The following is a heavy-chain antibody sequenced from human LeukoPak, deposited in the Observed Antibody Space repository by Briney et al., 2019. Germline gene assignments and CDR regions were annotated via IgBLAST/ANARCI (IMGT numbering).Heavy chain of an antibody. CDR1: GGSVTADNYF. D-gene: IGHD2-15*01. CDR3: ARVYGYCSGGSCYPDAFDI. J-gene: IGHJ3*02. V-gene: IGHV4-31*03. CDR2: IYYSGST. Sequence: PSETLSLTCTVSGGSVTADNYFWSWTRQHPGKGLEWIGYIYYSGSTYYNPSLKSRVTISVDTSKNQFSLKLSSVTAADTAVYYCARVYGYCSGGSCYPDAFDIWGQGTMLTVSS.